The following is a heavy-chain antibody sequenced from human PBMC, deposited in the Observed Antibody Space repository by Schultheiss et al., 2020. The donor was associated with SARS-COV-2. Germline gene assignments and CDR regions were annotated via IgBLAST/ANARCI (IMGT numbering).Heavy chain of an antibody. D-gene: IGHD6-13*01. J-gene: IGHJ1*01. V-gene: IGHV4-34*01. CDR1: GGSFSGYY. CDR3: ASSSSWYQVYFQH. CDR2: INHSGST. Sequence: SETLSLTCAVYGGSFSGYYWSWIRQTPGKGLEWIGEINHSGSTNYNPSLKSRVTISVDTSKNQFSLKLSSVTAADTAVYYCASSSSWYQVYFQHWGQGTLVTVSS.